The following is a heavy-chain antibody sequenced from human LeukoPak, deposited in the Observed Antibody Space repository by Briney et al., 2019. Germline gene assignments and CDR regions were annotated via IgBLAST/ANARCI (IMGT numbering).Heavy chain of an antibody. Sequence: SETLSLTCTVSGVSISSGRYYWGWIRQPPGRGLEWIGTMYYSGTTFYNQSLKSRVTISIDTSKNQCSLKLTSVTAADTAVYSCARHDPDTGQFFDHWGQGTLVTLSS. CDR1: GVSISSGRYY. CDR2: MYYSGTT. V-gene: IGHV4-39*01. J-gene: IGHJ4*02. D-gene: IGHD1-1*01. CDR3: ARHDPDTGQFFDH.